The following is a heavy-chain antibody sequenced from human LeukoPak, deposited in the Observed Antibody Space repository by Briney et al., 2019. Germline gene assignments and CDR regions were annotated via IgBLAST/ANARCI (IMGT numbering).Heavy chain of an antibody. D-gene: IGHD3-3*01. CDR2: IYHSGST. J-gene: IGHJ5*02. Sequence: SSETLSLTCAVSGYSISSGYYWGWIRPPPGKGLEWIGSIYHSGSTYYNPSLKSRVTISVDTSKNQFSLKLSSVTAADTAVYYCARAFPYDFWSGYYFGDPWGQGTLVTVSS. V-gene: IGHV4-38-2*01. CDR3: ARAFPYDFWSGYYFGDP. CDR1: GYSISSGYY.